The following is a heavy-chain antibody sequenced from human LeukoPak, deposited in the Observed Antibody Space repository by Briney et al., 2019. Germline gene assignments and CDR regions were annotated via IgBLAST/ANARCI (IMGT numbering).Heavy chain of an antibody. CDR3: AKAHTKYSSSSLVAY. D-gene: IGHD6-6*01. CDR2: ISSSSSYI. V-gene: IGHV3-21*01. Sequence: GGSLRLSCAASGFTFSSYSMNWVRQAPGKGLEWVSSISSSSSYIYYADSVKGRFTISRDNAKNSLYLQMNSLRAEDTAVYYCAKAHTKYSSSSLVAYWGQGTLVTVSS. J-gene: IGHJ4*02. CDR1: GFTFSSYS.